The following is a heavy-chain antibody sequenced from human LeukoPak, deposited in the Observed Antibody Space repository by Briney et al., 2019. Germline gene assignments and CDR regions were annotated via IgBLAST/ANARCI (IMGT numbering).Heavy chain of an antibody. V-gene: IGHV4-59*12. D-gene: IGHD2-2*01. CDR2: IYYSGST. CDR1: GGSISSYY. CDR3: AREDIVVVPAAIRNNWFDP. J-gene: IGHJ5*02. Sequence: SETLSLTCTVSGGSISSYYWSWIRQPPGKGLEWIGYIYYSGSTNYNPSLKSRVTISVDTSKNQFSLKLSSVTAADTAVYYCAREDIVVVPAAIRNNWFDPWGQGTLVTVSS.